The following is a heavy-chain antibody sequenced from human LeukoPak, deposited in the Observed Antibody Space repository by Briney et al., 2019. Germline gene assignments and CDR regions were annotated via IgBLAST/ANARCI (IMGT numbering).Heavy chain of an antibody. Sequence: GRSLRLSCAASGFTFSSYGMHWVRQAPGKGLEWVAVISYDGSNKYYADSVKGRFTISRDNSKNTLSLQMSSLRAEDTAVYYCAKDWMATTPPFGYWGQGTLVTVSS. V-gene: IGHV3-30*18. CDR1: GFTFSSYG. D-gene: IGHD5-24*01. J-gene: IGHJ4*02. CDR2: ISYDGSNK. CDR3: AKDWMATTPPFGY.